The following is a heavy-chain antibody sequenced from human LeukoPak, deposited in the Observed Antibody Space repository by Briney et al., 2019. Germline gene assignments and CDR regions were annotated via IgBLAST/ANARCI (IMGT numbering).Heavy chain of an antibody. CDR3: ARGIAGYCSCTSCYRGVTD. J-gene: IGHJ4*02. V-gene: IGHV3-30*04. CDR2: ISYDGNNK. CDR1: GFIFSSYA. D-gene: IGHD2-2*02. Sequence: HPGGSLRLSCAASGFIFSSYAMHWVRQAPGKGLEWVAVISYDGNNKYYADSVKGRFTISRDNSKNTLYLQMNSLRAEDTAVYYCARGIAGYCSCTSCYRGVTDWGQGTLVTVSS.